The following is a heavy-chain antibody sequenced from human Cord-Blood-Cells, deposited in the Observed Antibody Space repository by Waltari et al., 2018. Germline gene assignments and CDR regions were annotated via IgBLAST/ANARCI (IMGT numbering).Heavy chain of an antibody. Sequence: QVQLQQWGAGLLKPSETLSLTCAVYGGSFSGYYWSWIRQPPGKGLEWIGEINHSGSTTYNPSLKSRVTISVDTSKSQFSLKLSSVTAADTAVYYCARDPNPLWGQGTLVTVSS. CDR2: INHSGST. J-gene: IGHJ4*02. V-gene: IGHV4-34*01. CDR1: GGSFSGYY. CDR3: ARDPNPL.